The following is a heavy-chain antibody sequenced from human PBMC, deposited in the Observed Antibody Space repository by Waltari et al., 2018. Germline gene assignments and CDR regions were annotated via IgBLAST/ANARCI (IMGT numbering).Heavy chain of an antibody. CDR3: AKFIRLQLDWFDP. J-gene: IGHJ5*02. Sequence: QVQLQESGPGLVKPSETLSLTCPVSGGPISGYSWTWIRLSPGKGLEWIGHIYYTGSTNYNPALRSRVTMSIDASKNQFSLKLSSVTAADTAVYYCAKFIRLQLDWFDPWGRGTLVTVSS. CDR2: IYYTGST. D-gene: IGHD4-4*01. CDR1: GGPISGYS. V-gene: IGHV4-59*08.